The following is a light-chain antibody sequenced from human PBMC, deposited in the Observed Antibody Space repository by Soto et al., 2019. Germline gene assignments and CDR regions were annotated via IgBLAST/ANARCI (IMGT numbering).Light chain of an antibody. CDR1: QSVSSNH. Sequence: DIVLTQSPGTLSLSPGERASLSCRASQSVSSNHLAWYQQKPGQAPRLLIYGGSSRATGIPARFSGSGSETDFTPTITRLEPEDFAVYYCQQYSSSRTFGQGTKVDIK. CDR3: QQYSSSRT. CDR2: GGS. J-gene: IGKJ1*01. V-gene: IGKV3-20*01.